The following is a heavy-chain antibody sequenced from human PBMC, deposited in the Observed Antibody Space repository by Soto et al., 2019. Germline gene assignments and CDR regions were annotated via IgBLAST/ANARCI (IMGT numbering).Heavy chain of an antibody. CDR2: IDRSSSYI. CDR3: AREGSTVIRDGTSDY. D-gene: IGHD1-7*01. J-gene: IGHJ4*02. V-gene: IGHV3-21*01. CDR1: GFTFTAYD. Sequence: EVQLVESGGGLVKPGGSLRLSCAASGFTFTAYDMNWVRQAPGKGLEWVSSIDRSSSYIYYADSVKGRFTISRDNAKNSLYLRMDSLRAEDTAVYYCAREGSTVIRDGTSDYWGQGILVTVSS.